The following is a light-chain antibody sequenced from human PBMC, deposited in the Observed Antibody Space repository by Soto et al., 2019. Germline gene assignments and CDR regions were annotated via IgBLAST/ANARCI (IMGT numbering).Light chain of an antibody. CDR3: ETWDSSLSAGV. Sequence: QSVLTQPPSVSAAPGQKVTISCSGSSSNIGNNYVSWYQQLPGTAPKLLIYENNNRPSGIPARFSGSKSGTSATLGITGLQTGDEADYYCETWDSSLSAGVFGGGTKLTVL. V-gene: IGLV1-51*02. CDR1: SSNIGNNY. CDR2: ENN. J-gene: IGLJ3*02.